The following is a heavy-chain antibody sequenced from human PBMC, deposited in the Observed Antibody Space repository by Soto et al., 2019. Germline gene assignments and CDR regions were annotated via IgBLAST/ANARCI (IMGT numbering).Heavy chain of an antibody. CDR2: IYYSGST. V-gene: IGHV4-31*03. CDR3: ARQGVKIPAYADV. CDR1: GGSISSGGFY. Sequence: PSETLSLTCTVSGGSISSGGFYWSWIRQHPGKGLEWIGYIYYSGSTYYNPSLKSRVTISVDTSKNQFSLKLSSVTAADTAVYYCARQGVKIPAYADVWGQGTTVTVSS. D-gene: IGHD3-3*01. J-gene: IGHJ6*02.